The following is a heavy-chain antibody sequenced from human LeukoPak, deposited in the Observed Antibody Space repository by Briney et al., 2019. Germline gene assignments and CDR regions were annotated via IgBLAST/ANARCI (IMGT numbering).Heavy chain of an antibody. CDR1: GFTFGSYE. CDR3: VRDRAAASGKNAFDM. Sequence: PGGSLRLSCGASGFTFGSYEMTWVRQAPGKGLEWVSHISGSGEYIYYADSVKGRFTISRDNAKNSLYLQMNSLRAEDTAVYYCVRDRAAASGKNAFDMWGQGTTVTVSS. V-gene: IGHV3-48*03. J-gene: IGHJ3*02. CDR2: ISGSGEYI. D-gene: IGHD6-25*01.